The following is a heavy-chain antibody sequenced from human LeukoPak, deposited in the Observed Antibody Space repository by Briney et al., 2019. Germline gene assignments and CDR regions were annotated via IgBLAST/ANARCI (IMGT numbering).Heavy chain of an antibody. CDR2: IIPIFGTA. D-gene: IGHD1-26*01. CDR3: AREVGANAYLDY. J-gene: IGHJ4*02. Sequence: ASVKVSCKASGGTFSSYAISWVRQAPGQGLEWMGGIIPIFGTANYAQKFQGRVTITADESTSTAYMELSSLRSEDTAVYYCAREVGANAYLDYWGQGTLVTVSS. V-gene: IGHV1-69*13. CDR1: GGTFSSYA.